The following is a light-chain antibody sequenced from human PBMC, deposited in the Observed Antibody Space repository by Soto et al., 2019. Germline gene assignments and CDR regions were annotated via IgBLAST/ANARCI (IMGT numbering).Light chain of an antibody. CDR2: DAS. V-gene: IGKV1-33*01. Sequence: DIQMTQSPSSLSASVGDRVTITCRASQDISNYLNWYQQRPGKAPKLLIYDASNLERGVPSRFSGTRSGTHFTFAITSLQPEDVATYYCQQSDSLPITFGQGTLLEI. CDR1: QDISNY. CDR3: QQSDSLPIT. J-gene: IGKJ5*01.